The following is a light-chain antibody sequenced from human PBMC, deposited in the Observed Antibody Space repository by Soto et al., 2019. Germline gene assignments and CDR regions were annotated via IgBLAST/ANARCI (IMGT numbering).Light chain of an antibody. CDR3: LQNNSYPVT. V-gene: IGKV1-17*01. Sequence: TXSPYSLPASVRDRLNITCRASQGIRHDLGWYQQKPGKAPKRLIYSASSLQSGVPPRFSGSGSGTEFTLTISSLQHEDFATYYCLQNNSYPVTFGQGTKVDIK. CDR1: QGIRHD. CDR2: SAS. J-gene: IGKJ1*01.